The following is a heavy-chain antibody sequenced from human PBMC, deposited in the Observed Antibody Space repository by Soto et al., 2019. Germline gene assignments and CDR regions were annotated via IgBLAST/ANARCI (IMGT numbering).Heavy chain of an antibody. CDR1: GFRFSGSA. Sequence: EVQLEESGGGLVQPGGSLKLSCAASGFRFSGSAMHWVRQASGKGLEWVGRIRSKANNYATAYAASVEGRFTISRDDSKNTAYLQMNSLKTEDTAVYYCTRHSGVSGKYGMDVWGQGTTVTVSS. D-gene: IGHD3-10*01. CDR3: TRHSGVSGKYGMDV. CDR2: IRSKANNYAT. J-gene: IGHJ6*02. V-gene: IGHV3-73*02.